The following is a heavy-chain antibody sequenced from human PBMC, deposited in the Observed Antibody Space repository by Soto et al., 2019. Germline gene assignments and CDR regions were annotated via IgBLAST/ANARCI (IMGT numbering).Heavy chain of an antibody. CDR3: ARDRVESGYPEYFQH. V-gene: IGHV3-53*01. CDR1: GFTVSSNY. CDR2: IYSGGST. J-gene: IGHJ1*01. Sequence: EVQLVESGGGLIQPGGSLRLSCAASGFTVSSNYMSWVRQAPGKGLEWVSVIYSGGSTYYADSVKGRFTISRDNSKNTLYLQMNSLRAEDPAVYYCARDRVESGYPEYFQHWGQGTLVTVSS. D-gene: IGHD3-22*01.